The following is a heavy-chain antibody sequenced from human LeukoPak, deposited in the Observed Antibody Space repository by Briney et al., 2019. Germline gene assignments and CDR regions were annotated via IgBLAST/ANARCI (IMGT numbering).Heavy chain of an antibody. CDR1: GLTVSSSY. J-gene: IGHJ4*02. V-gene: IGHV3-66*01. D-gene: IGHD2-2*01. CDR2: IHSGGST. Sequence: PGGSLRLSCAASGLTVSSSYMSWVRRAPVKGLEWVSVIHSGGSTYYADSVKGRFISSRDNSKNTLYLQMNSLRAEDTAVYYCAKAYGYCTTTSCSHEEFDYWGQGTLVTVSS. CDR3: AKAYGYCTTTSCSHEEFDY.